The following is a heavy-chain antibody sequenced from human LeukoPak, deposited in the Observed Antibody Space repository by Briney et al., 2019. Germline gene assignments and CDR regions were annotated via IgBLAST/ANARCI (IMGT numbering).Heavy chain of an antibody. V-gene: IGHV4-34*01. J-gene: IGHJ3*02. D-gene: IGHD2-2*01. CDR3: ARSNWFYCSSTSCYAGGAFDI. CDR2: XXXXXST. Sequence: PSETLSLTCAVYGGSFSGYYWSWIRQPPGKGXXXXXXXXXXXSTNYNPSLKGRVTISVDTSKNQFSLKLSSVTAADTAVYYCARSNWFYCSSTSCYAGGAFDIWGQGTMVTVSS. CDR1: GGSFSGYY.